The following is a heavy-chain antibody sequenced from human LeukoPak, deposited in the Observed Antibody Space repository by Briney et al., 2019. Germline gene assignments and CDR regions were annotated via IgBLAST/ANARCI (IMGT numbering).Heavy chain of an antibody. J-gene: IGHJ3*02. D-gene: IGHD3-9*01. CDR3: ARDRTYYDILTGNSDAFDI. V-gene: IGHV4-38-2*02. CDR2: IYHSGST. Sequence: PSESLSLTCTVSGYSISSGYYWGWIRQPPGKGLEWIGSIYHSGSTYYNPSLKSRVTISVDTSKNQFSLKLSSVTAADTAVYYCARDRTYYDILTGNSDAFDIWGQGTMVTVSS. CDR1: GYSISSGYY.